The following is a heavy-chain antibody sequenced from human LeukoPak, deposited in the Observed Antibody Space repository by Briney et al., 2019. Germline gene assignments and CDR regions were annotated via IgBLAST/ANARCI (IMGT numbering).Heavy chain of an antibody. D-gene: IGHD3-22*01. Sequence: GRSLRLSCSASGFAFSNYGVHWVRLAPGKGLEWVAVIWYDGSYKYYADSVKGRFTISRDNSKNTLYLQMNSLRAEDTAVYYCAREYFYDSSGYSDAFDIWGQGTMVTVSS. CDR1: GFAFSNYG. V-gene: IGHV3-33*01. J-gene: IGHJ3*02. CDR3: AREYFYDSSGYSDAFDI. CDR2: IWYDGSYK.